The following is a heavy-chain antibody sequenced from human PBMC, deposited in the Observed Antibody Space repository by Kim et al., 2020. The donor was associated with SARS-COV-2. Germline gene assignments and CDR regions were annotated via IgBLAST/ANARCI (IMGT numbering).Heavy chain of an antibody. CDR1: GFTFSSYA. CDR3: AKETPGGYVLLWFGDYGMDV. J-gene: IGHJ6*02. Sequence: GGSLRLSCAASGFTFSSYAMSWVRQAPGKGLEWVSAISGSGGSTYYADSVKGRFTISRDNSKNTLYLQMNSLRAEDTAVYYCAKETPGGYVLLWFGDYGMDVWGQGTTVTVSS. V-gene: IGHV3-23*01. CDR2: ISGSGGST. D-gene: IGHD3-10*01.